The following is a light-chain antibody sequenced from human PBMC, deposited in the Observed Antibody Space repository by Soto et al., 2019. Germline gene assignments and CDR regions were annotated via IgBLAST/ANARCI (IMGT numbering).Light chain of an antibody. Sequence: DRQFTQSPSFLSASVGDRVTITCRASQSISSYLNWYQQKPGKAPKLLIYAASSLQSGVPSRFSGSGSGTDFTLTISSLQPEDFATYYCQQSYSTPITFGQGTRLEIK. CDR3: QQSYSTPIT. CDR1: QSISSY. V-gene: IGKV1-39*01. J-gene: IGKJ5*01. CDR2: AAS.